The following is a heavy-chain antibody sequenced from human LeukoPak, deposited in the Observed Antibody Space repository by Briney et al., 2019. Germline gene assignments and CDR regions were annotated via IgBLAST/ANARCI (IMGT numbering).Heavy chain of an antibody. D-gene: IGHD6-19*01. V-gene: IGHV3-30*18. CDR3: AKGSLNVLAVAGMGGDLDY. CDR1: GFTFSSYG. J-gene: IGHJ4*02. Sequence: PGGSLRLSCAASGFTFSSYGIHWVRQAPGKGLKWVAVISYDGSNRYYADSVKGRFTISRGNSKNTLYLQMNSLRTEDTAVYYCAKGSLNVLAVAGMGGDLDYWGQGTLVTVSS. CDR2: ISYDGSNR.